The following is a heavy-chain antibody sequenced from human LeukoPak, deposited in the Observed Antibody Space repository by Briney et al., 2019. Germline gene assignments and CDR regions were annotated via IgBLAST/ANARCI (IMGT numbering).Heavy chain of an antibody. V-gene: IGHV3-30*18. CDR1: GVAFSSHD. CDR2: ISYDGSNK. J-gene: IGHJ4*02. Sequence: GALRLSCAASGVAFSSHDMHWVRQAPGKGLEWVAVISYDGSNKYYADSVRGRFTISRDNSKNTLYLQMNSLRAEDTAVYYCAKDSSMFDYWGQGTLVTVSS. CDR3: AKDSSMFDY.